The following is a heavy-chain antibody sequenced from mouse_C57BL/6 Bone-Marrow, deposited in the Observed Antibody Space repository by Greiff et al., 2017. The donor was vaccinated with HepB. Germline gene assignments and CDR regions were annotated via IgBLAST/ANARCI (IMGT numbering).Heavy chain of an antibody. V-gene: IGHV1-81*01. Sequence: VQLQESGAELARPGASVKLSCKASGYTFTSYGISWVKQRTGQGLEWIGEIYPRSGNTYYNEKFKGKATLTADKSSSTAYMELRSLTSEDSAVYFCAPIYYDYGAYWGQGTLVTVSA. J-gene: IGHJ3*01. CDR3: APIYYDYGAY. CDR2: IYPRSGNT. CDR1: GYTFTSYG. D-gene: IGHD2-4*01.